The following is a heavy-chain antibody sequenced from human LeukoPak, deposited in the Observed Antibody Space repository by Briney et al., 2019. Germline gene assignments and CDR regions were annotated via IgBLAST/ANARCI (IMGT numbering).Heavy chain of an antibody. D-gene: IGHD5-24*01. V-gene: IGHV3-11*01. J-gene: IGHJ4*02. CDR3: ARGMASTFDY. Sequence: GSLRLSCAASGVTLSDSYMSWIRQALGKGLGWGLYIISSGSTIYYADSVKGRFTISRDNAKNSLYLQMNSLRAEDTAVYYCARGMASTFDYWGQGTLVTVSS. CDR1: GVTLSDSY. CDR2: IISSGSTI.